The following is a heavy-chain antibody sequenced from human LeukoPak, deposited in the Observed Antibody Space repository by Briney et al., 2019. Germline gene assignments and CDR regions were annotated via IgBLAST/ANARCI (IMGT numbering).Heavy chain of an antibody. J-gene: IGHJ4*02. Sequence: PSETLSLTCAVYGGSFSGCYWSWIRQPPEKGLEWIGEINHSGSTNYNPSLKSRVTISVDTSKNQFSLKLSSVTAADTAVYYCARGVRYYDYVWGSYRAPFDYWGQGTLVTVSS. D-gene: IGHD3-16*02. CDR1: GGSFSGCY. V-gene: IGHV4-34*01. CDR3: ARGVRYYDYVWGSYRAPFDY. CDR2: INHSGST.